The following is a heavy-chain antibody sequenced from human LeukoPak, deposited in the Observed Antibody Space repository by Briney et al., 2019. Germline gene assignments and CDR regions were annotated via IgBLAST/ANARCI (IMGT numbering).Heavy chain of an antibody. CDR1: GLSLRSSKVC. D-gene: IGHD2-15*01. CDR3: TRISVGYCIDGGSTPDY. Sequence: SGPTLVNPTQTLTLTCTFSGLSLRSSKVCVSWVRQPPGKALEWLALIDWDDDKFYRTSLETRLTISKDTSKDQVVLTMTDMGPEDTATYYCTRISVGYCIDGGSTPDYWGQGTLVTVAS. CDR2: IDWDDDK. V-gene: IGHV2-70*18. J-gene: IGHJ4*02.